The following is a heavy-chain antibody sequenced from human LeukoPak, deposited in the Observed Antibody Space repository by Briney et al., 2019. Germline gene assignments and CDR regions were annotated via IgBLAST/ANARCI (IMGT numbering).Heavy chain of an antibody. CDR3: AKGHGWLRYYFDY. Sequence: GRSLRLSCAASGFTFDDYAMHWVRQAPGKGLEWVSGISWNSGSIGYADSVKGRFTISRDNSKNTLYLQMNSLRADDTAVYYCAKGHGWLRYYFDYWGQGTLVTVSS. CDR2: ISWNSGSI. J-gene: IGHJ4*02. D-gene: IGHD5-12*01. V-gene: IGHV3-9*01. CDR1: GFTFDDYA.